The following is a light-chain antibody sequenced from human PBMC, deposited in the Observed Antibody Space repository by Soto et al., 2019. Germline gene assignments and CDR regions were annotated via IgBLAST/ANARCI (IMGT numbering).Light chain of an antibody. CDR3: QQFSSSPPQT. V-gene: IGKV3-20*01. CDR1: QSVSSNY. J-gene: IGKJ1*01. Sequence: EIVLTQSPGTLSLSPGERATLSCRASQSVSSNYLAWYQQKPGQAPRLLIRGTSIRATGIPDRFSGSGSGTDFTLTISRLEPEDFAVYYCQQFSSSPPQTFGQGTKVEIK. CDR2: GTS.